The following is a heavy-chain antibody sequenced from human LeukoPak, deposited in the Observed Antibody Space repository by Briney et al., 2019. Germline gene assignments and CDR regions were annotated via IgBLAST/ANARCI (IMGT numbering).Heavy chain of an antibody. CDR3: ARRFDTSGWVDY. CDR2: IYSSGAT. V-gene: IGHV4-4*09. D-gene: IGHD6-19*01. Sequence: SETLSLTCTVSGGSISGYYWSWIRQPPWKALEWIGYIYSSGATNSNPSLKSRVTISVDSSKNQFSLKLTSVTAADTAVYYCARRFDTSGWVDYWGQGTLVTVSS. CDR1: GGSISGYY. J-gene: IGHJ4*02.